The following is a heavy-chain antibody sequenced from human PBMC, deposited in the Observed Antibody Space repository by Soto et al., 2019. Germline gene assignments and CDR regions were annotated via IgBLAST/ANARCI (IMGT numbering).Heavy chain of an antibody. J-gene: IGHJ4*02. CDR2: INPNSGGT. CDR3: ARPYDSSARFAPFDY. CDR1: GYTLTGYY. V-gene: IGHV1-2*02. D-gene: IGHD3-22*01. Sequence: ASVKVSCKASGYTLTGYYMHWVRQAPGQGLEWMGWINPNSGGTNYAQKFQGRVTMTRDTSISTAYMELSRLRSDDTAVYYCARPYDSSARFAPFDYWGQGTLVTVSS.